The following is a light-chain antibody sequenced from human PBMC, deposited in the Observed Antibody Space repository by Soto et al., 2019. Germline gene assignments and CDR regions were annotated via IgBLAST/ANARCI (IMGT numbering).Light chain of an antibody. CDR2: GAS. J-gene: IGKJ5*01. V-gene: IGKV3-15*01. CDR3: QQYNNWWT. Sequence: EIVMTQSPATLSLSPGERATLSCRASQGVSINLAWYRQKPGQAPRLLISGASTRATGVPGRFNGSGSGTDFTLTISSLQSEDFAVYYCQQYNNWWTFGQGTRLEIK. CDR1: QGVSIN.